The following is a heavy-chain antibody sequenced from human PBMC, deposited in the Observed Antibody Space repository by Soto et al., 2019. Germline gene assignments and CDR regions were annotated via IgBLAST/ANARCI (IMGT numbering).Heavy chain of an antibody. J-gene: IGHJ6*03. CDR1: SGSISSSNW. V-gene: IGHV4-4*02. Sequence: SETLSLTCAVSSGSISSSNWWSWVRQPPGKGLEWIGEIYHSGSTNYNPFLKSRVTISVDKSKNQFSLKLSSVTAADTAVYYCARENDYGDHYYYYMDVWGKGTTVTVSS. D-gene: IGHD4-17*01. CDR3: ARENDYGDHYYYYMDV. CDR2: IYHSGST.